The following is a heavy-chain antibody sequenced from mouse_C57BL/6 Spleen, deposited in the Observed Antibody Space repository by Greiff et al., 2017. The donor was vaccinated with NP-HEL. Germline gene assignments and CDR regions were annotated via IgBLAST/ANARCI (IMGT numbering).Heavy chain of an antibody. D-gene: IGHD1-1*01. CDR2: IHPNSGST. V-gene: IGHV1-64*01. J-gene: IGHJ2*01. CDR3: AHYDSSLDY. CDR1: GYTFTSYW. Sequence: VQLQQPGAELVKPGASVTLSCKASGYTFTSYWMHWVKQRPGQGLEWIGMIHPNSGSTNYNEKFKSKAPLPVDKSSSPAYMQLSSLTSEDSAVYYCAHYDSSLDYWGQGTTLTVSS.